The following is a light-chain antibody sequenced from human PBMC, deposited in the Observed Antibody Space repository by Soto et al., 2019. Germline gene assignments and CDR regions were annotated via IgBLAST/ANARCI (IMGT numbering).Light chain of an antibody. CDR3: SSYSSSSTLRV. V-gene: IGLV2-14*01. J-gene: IGLJ3*02. CDR1: SSDVGTYNY. CDR2: EVT. Sequence: QSALTQPASVSGSPGQSITISCIGTSSDVGTYNYVSWYQQHPGKAPKLMIYEVTNRPSGVPNRFSGSKSGDTASLTISGLQAEDEADYYCSSYSSSSTLRVFGGGTKVTVL.